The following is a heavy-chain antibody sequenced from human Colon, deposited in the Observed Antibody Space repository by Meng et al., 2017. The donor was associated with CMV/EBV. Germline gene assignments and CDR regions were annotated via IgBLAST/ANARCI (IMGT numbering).Heavy chain of an antibody. J-gene: IGHJ6*02. CDR1: GGSFSGHS. CDR3: ARLPLGYCSTSSCFQHGMDV. CDR2: INHRGST. D-gene: IGHD2-2*01. V-gene: IGHV4-34*01. Sequence: GSLRLSCAVYGGSFSGHSWSWVRQPPGKGLEWIGEINHRGSTNYNPALQSRITISVDTSKNQFSLNLSSVTAADTAVYFCARLPLGYCSTSSCFQHGMDVWGHGTTVTVSS.